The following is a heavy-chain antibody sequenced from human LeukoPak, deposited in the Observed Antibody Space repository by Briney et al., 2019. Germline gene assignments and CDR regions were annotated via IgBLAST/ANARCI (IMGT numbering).Heavy chain of an antibody. D-gene: IGHD6-13*01. Sequence: GGSLRLSCAASGFTFSSYGMHWVRQAPGKGLEWVAFIRYDGSNKYYADSVKGRFTISRDNSKNTLYLQMNSLRAEDTAVYYCAKDRVAKPGYNSRHRSHYFDYWGQGTLVTVSS. CDR1: GFTFSSYG. CDR2: IRYDGSNK. V-gene: IGHV3-30*02. J-gene: IGHJ4*02. CDR3: AKDRVAKPGYNSRHRSHYFDY.